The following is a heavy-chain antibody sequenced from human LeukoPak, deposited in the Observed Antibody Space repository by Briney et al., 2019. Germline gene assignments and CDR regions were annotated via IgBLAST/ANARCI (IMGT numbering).Heavy chain of an antibody. Sequence: PSETLSLTCTVSGGSFSSYYWSWIRQPPGKGLEWVGYIYYSGSTNYNPSLKSRVTISVDTSKNQFSLKLSSVTAADTAVYYCARWYSSSWYFSAFDIWGQGTMVTVSS. D-gene: IGHD6-13*01. J-gene: IGHJ3*02. CDR2: IYYSGST. CDR1: GGSFSSYY. V-gene: IGHV4-59*08. CDR3: ARWYSSSWYFSAFDI.